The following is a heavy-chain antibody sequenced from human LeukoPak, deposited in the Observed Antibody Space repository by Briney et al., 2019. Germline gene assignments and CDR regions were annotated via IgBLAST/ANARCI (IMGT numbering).Heavy chain of an antibody. CDR3: AILYYYDSSGYYPRSPYYYYGMDA. Sequence: ASVKVSCKASGYTFTSYYMHWVRQAPGQGLEWMGIINPSGGSTSYAQKFQGRVTMTRDTSTSTVYMELSSLRSEDTAVYYCAILYYYDSSGYYPRSPYYYYGMDAWGQGTTVTVSS. V-gene: IGHV1-46*01. CDR2: INPSGGST. J-gene: IGHJ6*02. CDR1: GYTFTSYY. D-gene: IGHD3-22*01.